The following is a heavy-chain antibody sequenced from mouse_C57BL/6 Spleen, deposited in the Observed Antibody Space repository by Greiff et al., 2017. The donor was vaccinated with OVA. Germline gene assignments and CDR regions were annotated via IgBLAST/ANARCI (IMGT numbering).Heavy chain of an antibody. J-gene: IGHJ4*01. CDR2: IWSDGST. V-gene: IGHV2-6-1*01. CDR3: ARHGNFPDYYAMDY. D-gene: IGHD2-1*01. CDR1: GFSLTSYG. Sequence: VQLQESGPGLVAPSQSLSITCTVSGFSLTSYGVHWVRQPPGKGLEWLVVIWSDGSTTYNSALKSRLSISKDNSKSQVFLKMNSLQTDDTAMYYCARHGNFPDYYAMDYWGQGTTVTVSS.